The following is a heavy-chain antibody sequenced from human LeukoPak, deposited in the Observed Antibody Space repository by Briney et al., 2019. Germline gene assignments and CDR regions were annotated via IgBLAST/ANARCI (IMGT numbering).Heavy chain of an antibody. CDR3: VRQTRDGYNYHY. J-gene: IGHJ4*02. V-gene: IGHV4-39*01. CDR1: GGSISSSSYY. Sequence: PSETLSLTCTVSGGSISSSSYYWGWIRQPPGKGLEWIGSIYYSGSTYYNPSLKRRVTISVDTSRNQFSLKLSSVTAADTAVYYCVRQTRDGYNYHYWGQGTLVTVSS. D-gene: IGHD5-24*01. CDR2: IYYSGST.